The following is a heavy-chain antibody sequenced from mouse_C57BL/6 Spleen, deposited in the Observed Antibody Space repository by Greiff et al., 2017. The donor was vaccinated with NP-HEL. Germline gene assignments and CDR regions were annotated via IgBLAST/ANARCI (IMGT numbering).Heavy chain of an antibody. J-gene: IGHJ2*01. CDR1: GYAFSSYW. Sequence: LQQSGAELVKPGASVKISCKASGYAFSSYWMNWVKQRPGKGLEWIGQIYPGDGDTNYNGKFKGKATLTADKSSSTAYMQLSSLTSEDSAVYFCARSDVYYGNYFDYWGQGTTLTVSS. CDR3: ARSDVYYGNYFDY. V-gene: IGHV1-80*01. CDR2: IYPGDGDT. D-gene: IGHD2-1*01.